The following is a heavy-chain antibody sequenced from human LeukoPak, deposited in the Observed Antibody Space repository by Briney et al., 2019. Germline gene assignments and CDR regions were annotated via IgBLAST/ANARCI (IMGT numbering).Heavy chain of an antibody. CDR3: ARGGGYSYGQTIDY. CDR1: DDSITMYY. D-gene: IGHD5-18*01. V-gene: IGHV4-59*08. CDR2: VDHTGST. J-gene: IGHJ4*02. Sequence: SETLSLTCSVSDDSITMYYWTWIRQPPGKGLEWIGYVDHTGSTNFNPSLNGRVSISRDTTKNQFSLKLSSVTAADTAVYYCARGGGYSYGQTIDYWGQGTLVTVSS.